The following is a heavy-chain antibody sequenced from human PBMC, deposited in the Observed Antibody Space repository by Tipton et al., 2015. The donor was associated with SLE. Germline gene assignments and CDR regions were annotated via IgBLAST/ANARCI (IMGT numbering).Heavy chain of an antibody. CDR2: ISSSGSTI. D-gene: IGHD3-10*01. CDR1: GFTFSDYY. J-gene: IGHJ3*02. Sequence: SLRLSCAASGFTFSDYYMSWIRQAPGKGLEWVSYISSSGSTIYYADSVKGRFTISRDNAKNSLYLQMNSLRAEDTAVYYCAKDRREGYYYGSGTLGDAFDIWGQGTMVTVSS. V-gene: IGHV3-11*04. CDR3: AKDRREGYYYGSGTLGDAFDI.